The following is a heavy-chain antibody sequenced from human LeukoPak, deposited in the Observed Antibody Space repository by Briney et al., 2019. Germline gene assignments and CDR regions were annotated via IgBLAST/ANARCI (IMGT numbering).Heavy chain of an antibody. CDR1: GGSISSGGYY. CDR2: IYYSGST. D-gene: IGHD6-13*01. J-gene: IGHJ4*02. CDR3: ARTGYSSSWAIDY. Sequence: PSQTLSLTCTVSGGSISSGGYYWSWIRQPPGKGLEWIGYIYYSGSTYYNPSLKSRVTISVDTSKNQFSLKLSSVTAADTAVYYCARTGYSSSWAIDYWGQGTLVTVSS. V-gene: IGHV4-31*02.